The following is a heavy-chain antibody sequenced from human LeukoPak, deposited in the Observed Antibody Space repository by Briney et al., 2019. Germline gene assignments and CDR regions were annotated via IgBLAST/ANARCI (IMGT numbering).Heavy chain of an antibody. CDR1: GLTFSNYW. J-gene: IGHJ4*02. Sequence: GGSLRLSCAASGLTFSNYWMSWVRQAPGKGLEWVANIKEDGSEKYYVDSVKGRFTVSRDNSKNTLYLQMNSLKADDSAVYYCAKDHSSTWYYTSYFDYWGQGTLVTVSS. CDR3: AKDHSSTWYYTSYFDY. CDR2: IKEDGSEK. D-gene: IGHD2-2*01. V-gene: IGHV3-7*01.